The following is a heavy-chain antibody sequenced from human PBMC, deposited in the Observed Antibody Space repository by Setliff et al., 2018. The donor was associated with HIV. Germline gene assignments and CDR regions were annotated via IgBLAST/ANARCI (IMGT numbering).Heavy chain of an antibody. Sequence: SETLSLTCTVSGDSIRSGDYYWSWIRQSPEKGLEWIGYTFHTGYTYYNPSLKSRIIISVDLSKNQLSLELTSVTAADTAIYYCARDPGKTAAGTEYFDSWGQGILVTVSS. CDR2: TFHTGYT. V-gene: IGHV4-30-4*08. D-gene: IGHD6-13*01. CDR1: GDSIRSGDYY. J-gene: IGHJ4*02. CDR3: ARDPGKTAAGTEYFDS.